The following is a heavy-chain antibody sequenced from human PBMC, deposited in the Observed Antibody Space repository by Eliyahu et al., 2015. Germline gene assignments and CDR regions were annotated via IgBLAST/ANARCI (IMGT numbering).Heavy chain of an antibody. CDR1: GFPFSXYA. J-gene: IGHJ5*02. D-gene: IGHD6-6*01. CDR2: ISGSGGST. Sequence: EVQLVESGGGLVQPGGSLXLSWAAXGFPFSXYAMGWVRXAPGKGLEWVSAISGSGGSTYYADSVKGRFTISRDNSKNTLYLQMNSLRAEDTAVYYCAKDGDSIAARRGVWFDPWGQGTLVTVSS. V-gene: IGHV3-23*04. CDR3: AKDGDSIAARRGVWFDP.